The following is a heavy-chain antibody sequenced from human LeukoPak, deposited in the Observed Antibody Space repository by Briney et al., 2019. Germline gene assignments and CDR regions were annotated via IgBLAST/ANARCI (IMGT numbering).Heavy chain of an antibody. J-gene: IGHJ4*02. Sequence: SETLSLTCTVSGGSISSSSYYWGWIHQPPGKGLEWIGNIYYSGSTYYNPSLKSRVTISVDTSKNQFSLKLSSVTAADTAVYYCVRHEGGSTWYYFDYWGQGTLVTVSS. CDR1: GGSISSSSYY. V-gene: IGHV4-39*01. CDR3: VRHEGGSTWYYFDY. CDR2: IYYSGST. D-gene: IGHD6-13*01.